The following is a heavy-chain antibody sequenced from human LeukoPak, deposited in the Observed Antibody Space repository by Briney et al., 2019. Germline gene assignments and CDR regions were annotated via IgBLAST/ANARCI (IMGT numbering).Heavy chain of an antibody. CDR2: IRSKTDGGTT. J-gene: IGHJ4*02. CDR1: GFTFSNAW. CDR3: TTIAAAGQIDY. Sequence: GGSLRLSCAASGFTFSNAWRSWVRQAPGKGLEWVGRIRSKTDGGTTDYAALVKGRFTISRDDSKNTLYLQMNSLKTEDTAVYYCTTIAAAGQIDYWGQGTLVTVSS. D-gene: IGHD6-13*01. V-gene: IGHV3-15*01.